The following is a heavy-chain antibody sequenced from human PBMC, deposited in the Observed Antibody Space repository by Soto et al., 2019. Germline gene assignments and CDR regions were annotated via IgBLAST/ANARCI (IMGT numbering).Heavy chain of an antibody. Sequence: QVQLVQSGAEVKKPGSSVKVSCKASGGTFSSYTISWVRQAPGQGLEWMGRIIPILGIANYAQKFQGRVTITAEKSTSTAYMELSSLRSEDTAVYYCIGDSGCYGGRGDYWGQGPLVTVSS. D-gene: IGHD6-19*01. J-gene: IGHJ4*02. CDR3: IGDSGCYGGRGDY. CDR1: GGTFSSYT. CDR2: IIPILGIA. V-gene: IGHV1-69*02.